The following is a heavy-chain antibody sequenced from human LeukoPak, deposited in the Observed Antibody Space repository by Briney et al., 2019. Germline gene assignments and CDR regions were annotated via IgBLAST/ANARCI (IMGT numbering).Heavy chain of an antibody. J-gene: IGHJ4*02. CDR3: ARDQEGFDY. CDR1: GYTFTSNY. Sequence: ASVKVSCKASGYTFTSNYIHWVREAPGQGLEWMGMIYPRDGSTSYAQKFQGRVTVTRDTSTSTVHMELSSLRSEDTAVYYCARDQEGFDYWGQGTLVTVSS. CDR2: IYPRDGST. V-gene: IGHV1-46*01.